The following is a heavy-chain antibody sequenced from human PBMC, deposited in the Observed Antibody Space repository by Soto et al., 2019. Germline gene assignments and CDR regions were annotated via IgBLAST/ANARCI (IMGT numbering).Heavy chain of an antibody. D-gene: IGHD6-19*01. CDR2: IYYSGST. Sequence: QVQLQESGPGLVKPSQTLSLTCTVSGGSISSGGYYWSWIRQHPGKGLEWIGYIYYSGSTYYNPSLKSRVTISIDTSKTHFSLKLNSVTAADTAVYYCATLKADEKALNYWGQGTLVTVSS. CDR1: GGSISSGGYY. V-gene: IGHV4-31*03. CDR3: ATLKADEKALNY. J-gene: IGHJ4*02.